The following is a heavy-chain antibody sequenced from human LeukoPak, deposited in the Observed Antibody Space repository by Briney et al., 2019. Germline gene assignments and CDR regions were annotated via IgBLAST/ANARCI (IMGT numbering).Heavy chain of an antibody. CDR1: GGSISSYY. D-gene: IGHD5-12*01. Sequence: SETLSLTCTVSGGSISSYYWSWIRQPAGKGLERIGRIYTSGSTNYNPSLKSRVTISVDKSKNQFSLKLSSVTAADTAVYYCARGQGYPSWFDPWGQGTLVTVSS. CDR2: IYTSGST. CDR3: ARGQGYPSWFDP. J-gene: IGHJ5*02. V-gene: IGHV4-4*07.